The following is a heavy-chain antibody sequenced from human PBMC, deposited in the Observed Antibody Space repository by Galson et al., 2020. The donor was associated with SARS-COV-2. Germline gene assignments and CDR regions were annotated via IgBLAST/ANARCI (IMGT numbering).Heavy chain of an antibody. V-gene: IGHV3-48*04. Sequence: GGSLRLSCAASGFTFSSYSMNWVRQAPGKGLEWVSYISSSSSTIYYADSVKGRFTISRDNAKNSLYLQMNSLRAEDTAVYYCARDPGPYYYDSSGYLYNWFDPWGQGTLVTVSS. CDR3: ARDPGPYYYDSSGYLYNWFDP. J-gene: IGHJ5*02. D-gene: IGHD3-22*01. CDR1: GFTFSSYS. CDR2: ISSSSSTI.